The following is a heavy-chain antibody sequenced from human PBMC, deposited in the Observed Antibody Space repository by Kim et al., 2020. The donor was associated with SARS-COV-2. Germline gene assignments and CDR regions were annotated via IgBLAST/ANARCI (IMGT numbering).Heavy chain of an antibody. CDR2: ISYDGSNK. D-gene: IGHD6-6*01. CDR3: ARDSPKQLVSWYYYYMDV. V-gene: IGHV3-30*04. J-gene: IGHJ6*03. CDR1: GFTFSSYA. Sequence: GGSLRLSCAASGFTFSSYAMHWVRQAPGKGLEWVAVISYDGSNKYYADSVKGRFTISRDNSKNTLYLQMNSLRAEDTAVYYCARDSPKQLVSWYYYYMDV.